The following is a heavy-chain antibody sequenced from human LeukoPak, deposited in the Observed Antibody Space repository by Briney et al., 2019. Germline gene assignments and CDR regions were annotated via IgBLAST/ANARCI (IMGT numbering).Heavy chain of an antibody. CDR1: GGSISSYY. CDR3: ARAGGRYQKPKPFDY. Sequence: SETLSLTCTVSGGSISSYYWSWIRQPPGKGLEWIGYIYYSGSTNYNPSLKSRVTISVDTSKNQFSLKLSSVTAADTAVYYCARAGGRYQKPKPFDYWGQGTLVTVSS. CDR2: IYYSGST. D-gene: IGHD1-14*01. J-gene: IGHJ4*02. V-gene: IGHV4-59*01.